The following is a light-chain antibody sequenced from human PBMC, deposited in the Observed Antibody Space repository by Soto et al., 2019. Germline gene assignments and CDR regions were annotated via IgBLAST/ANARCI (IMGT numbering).Light chain of an antibody. CDR1: QTVRNNY. Sequence: VLTQSPGTLSLSPGERATLSCRASQTVRNNYLAWYQQKPGQAPRLLIYDASSRATGIPDRFSGGGSGTDFTLTLSRLEPEDFAVYYCQQFSSYPLTFGGGTMA. CDR3: QQFSSYPLT. V-gene: IGKV3-20*01. J-gene: IGKJ4*01. CDR2: DAS.